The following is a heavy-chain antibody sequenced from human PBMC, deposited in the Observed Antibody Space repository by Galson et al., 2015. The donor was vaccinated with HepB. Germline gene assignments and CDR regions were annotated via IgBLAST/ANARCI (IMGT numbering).Heavy chain of an antibody. Sequence: PALVKPTPTLTLTCTFSGLSLSITGVGVGWIRQPPGKALEWLALLYWNDDTRYSPSLKSRLTISKNTSKNEVVLTMTNMDPKDTATYYCAHRERGAFDYWGQGALVTVSS. D-gene: IGHD1-1*01. CDR1: GLSLSITGVG. CDR2: LYWNDDT. J-gene: IGHJ4*02. CDR3: AHRERGAFDY. V-gene: IGHV2-5*01.